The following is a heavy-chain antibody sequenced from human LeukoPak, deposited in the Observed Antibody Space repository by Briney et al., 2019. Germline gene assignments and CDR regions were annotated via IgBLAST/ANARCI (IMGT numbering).Heavy chain of an antibody. Sequence: ASVKVSCKASGYTFTGYYMHWVRQAPGQGLEWMGWINPNSGGTNYAQKFQGRVTMTRDTSISTAYMELSRLRSDDTAVYYCGLIPGIAAAGYYYYGMDVWGQGTTVTVSS. CDR3: GLIPGIAAAGYYYYGMDV. D-gene: IGHD6-13*01. CDR2: INPNSGGT. CDR1: GYTFTGYY. V-gene: IGHV1-2*02. J-gene: IGHJ6*02.